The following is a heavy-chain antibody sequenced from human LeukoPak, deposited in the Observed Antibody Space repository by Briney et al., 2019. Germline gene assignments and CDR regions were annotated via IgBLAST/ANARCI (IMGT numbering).Heavy chain of an antibody. CDR2: IIPIFGTA. CDR3: ARSPARYCSSTSCSGIYYYYGMDV. D-gene: IGHD2-2*01. Sequence: ASVKVSCKASGGTFSSYAISWVRQAPGQGLEWMGGIIPIFGTANYPQKFQGRVTITADESTSTAYMELSSLRSEDTAVYYCARSPARYCSSTSCSGIYYYYGMDVWGQGTTVTVSS. V-gene: IGHV1-69*13. CDR1: GGTFSSYA. J-gene: IGHJ6*02.